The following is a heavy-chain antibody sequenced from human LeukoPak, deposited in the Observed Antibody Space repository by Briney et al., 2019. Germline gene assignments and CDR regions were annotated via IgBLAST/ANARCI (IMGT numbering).Heavy chain of an antibody. Sequence: GGSLRLSRAASGFTFSSYAMSWVRQAPGKGLEWVSAISGSGGSTYHADSVKGRFTISRDNSKNTLYLQMNSLRAEDTAVYYCPHHTRVLLLWFGDRWGAFDIWGQGTMVTASS. J-gene: IGHJ3*02. CDR1: GFTFSSYA. CDR2: ISGSGGST. D-gene: IGHD3-10*01. CDR3: PHHTRVLLLWFGDRWGAFDI. V-gene: IGHV3-23*01.